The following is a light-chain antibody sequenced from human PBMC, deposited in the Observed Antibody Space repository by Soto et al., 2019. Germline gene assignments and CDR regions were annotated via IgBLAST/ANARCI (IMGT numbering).Light chain of an antibody. CDR2: DVT. CDR1: SSDVGGYNY. V-gene: IGLV2-11*01. J-gene: IGLJ1*01. Sequence: QSVLTQPRSVSGSPGQSLTISCTGTSSDVGGYNYVPWYQQYPGKVPKLMIYDVTKRPSGVPDRFSGSKSGNTASLTISGLQAEDEADYYCCSHAGSYTYVFGTGTKAPS. CDR3: CSHAGSYTYV.